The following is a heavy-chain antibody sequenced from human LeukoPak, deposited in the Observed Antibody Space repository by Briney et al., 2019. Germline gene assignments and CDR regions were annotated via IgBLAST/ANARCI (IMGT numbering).Heavy chain of an antibody. CDR1: GFTFSSYA. CDR2: ISSNGGST. Sequence: GGSLRLSCSASGFTFSSYAMHWVRQAPGKGLEYVSAISSNGGSTYYADSVKGRFTISRDNSRNTLYLQMSSLRAEDTAVYYCVTRGGNIAVAGTGAFDIWGQGTMVTVSS. V-gene: IGHV3-64D*06. CDR3: VTRGGNIAVAGTGAFDI. D-gene: IGHD6-19*01. J-gene: IGHJ3*02.